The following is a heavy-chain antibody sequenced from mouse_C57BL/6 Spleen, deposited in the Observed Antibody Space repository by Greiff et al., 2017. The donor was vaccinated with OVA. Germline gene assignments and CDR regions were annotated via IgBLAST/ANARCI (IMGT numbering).Heavy chain of an antibody. J-gene: IGHJ3*01. CDR2: INPNNGGT. Sequence: VQLKQSGPELVKPGASVKIPCKASGYTFTDYNMDWVKQSHGKSLEWIGDINPNNGGTIYNQKFKGKATLTVDKSSSTAYMELRSLTSEDTAVYYCARSYYGNQAWFAYWGQGTLVTVSA. V-gene: IGHV1-18*01. CDR1: GYTFTDYN. D-gene: IGHD2-10*01. CDR3: ARSYYGNQAWFAY.